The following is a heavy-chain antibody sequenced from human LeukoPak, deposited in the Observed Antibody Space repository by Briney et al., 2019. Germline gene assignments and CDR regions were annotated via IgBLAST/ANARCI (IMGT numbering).Heavy chain of an antibody. CDR2: IKQDGSEK. Sequence: GGSLRLSCAASGFTFSSYWMNWVRQAPGKGLEWVANIKQDGSEKYYVDSVKGRFTISRDNAKNSLYLQVYSLRAEDTAVYYCASNSLSGSYDYWGQGTLVTVSS. D-gene: IGHD3-10*01. CDR1: GFTFSSYW. J-gene: IGHJ4*02. CDR3: ASNSLSGSYDY. V-gene: IGHV3-7*05.